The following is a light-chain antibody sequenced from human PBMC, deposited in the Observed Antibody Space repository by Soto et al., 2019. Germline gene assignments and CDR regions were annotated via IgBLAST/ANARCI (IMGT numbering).Light chain of an antibody. Sequence: QSALTQPASVSGSPGQSIIISCTGSISDVGSYNFVSWYQQHPGKAPKLMIYEVNNRPSGVSNRFSGSKSGNTASLTISGLQAEDEADYYCSSYTSTSTWVFGGGTKLTGL. CDR3: SSYTSTSTWV. V-gene: IGLV2-14*01. J-gene: IGLJ3*02. CDR2: EVN. CDR1: ISDVGSYNF.